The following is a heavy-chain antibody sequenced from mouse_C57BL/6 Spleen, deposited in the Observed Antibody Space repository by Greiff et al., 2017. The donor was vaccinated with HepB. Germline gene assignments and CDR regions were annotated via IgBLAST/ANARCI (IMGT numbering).Heavy chain of an antibody. CDR3: AVVYYWYYVWFAY. J-gene: IGHJ3*01. V-gene: IGHV14-2*01. Sequence: EVQLQQSGAELVKPGASVKLSCTASGFNFKDYYMHWVKQRTEQGLEWIGRIDPEDGETKYAPKFKGKATITADKSSNTAYLQLSSLTSEDTAVYYCAVVYYWYYVWFAYWGQGTLLTVS. CDR1: GFNFKDYY. CDR2: IDPEDGET. D-gene: IGHD2-3*01.